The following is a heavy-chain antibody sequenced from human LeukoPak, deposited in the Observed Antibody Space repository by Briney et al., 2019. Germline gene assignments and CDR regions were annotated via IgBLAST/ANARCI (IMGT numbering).Heavy chain of an antibody. J-gene: IGHJ6*02. Sequence: PSETLSLTCTVYGGSFSGYYWTWIRQAPGKGLEWIGEIVQSGRTNYSPSLESRLTLSVDTSKNQFSLKLSSVTAADTAVYYCAREQGYYGDYYYGMDVWGQGTTVTVSS. CDR1: GGSFSGYY. V-gene: IGHV4-34*12. CDR2: IVQSGRT. CDR3: AREQGYYGDYYYGMDV. D-gene: IGHD1-26*01.